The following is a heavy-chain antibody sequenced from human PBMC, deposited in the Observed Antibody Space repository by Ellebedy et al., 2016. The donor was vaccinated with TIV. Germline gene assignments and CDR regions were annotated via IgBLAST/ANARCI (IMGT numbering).Heavy chain of an antibody. CDR1: GFTSTNYH. J-gene: IGHJ6*02. D-gene: IGHD1-26*01. V-gene: IGHV3-33*01. CDR3: AREVGGGQGDMDV. Sequence: PGGSLRLSCAASGFTSTNYHMHWVRQAPGKGLEWVAPIWSDGSLEYYADSVKGRFTLSRDSSENTVYLHMNRLRADDTAVYYCAREVGGGQGDMDVWGQGTTVTVSS. CDR2: IWSDGSLE.